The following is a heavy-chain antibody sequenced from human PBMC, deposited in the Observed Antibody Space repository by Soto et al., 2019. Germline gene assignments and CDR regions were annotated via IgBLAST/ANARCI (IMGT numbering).Heavy chain of an antibody. CDR2: IDWDGDE. J-gene: IGHJ5*01. Sequence: SGPTLVNPTQTLTLTCTFSGFSLSSIGMCVSWIRQPPGKALEWLALIDWDGDEYYSTSLETRLTISKDTSKNQMVLTMSNMDPVDTATYYCARSITRSGFFNWFDSWGQGTLVTVSS. CDR3: ARSITRSGFFNWFDS. V-gene: IGHV2-70*01. CDR1: GFSLSSIGMC. D-gene: IGHD3-3*01.